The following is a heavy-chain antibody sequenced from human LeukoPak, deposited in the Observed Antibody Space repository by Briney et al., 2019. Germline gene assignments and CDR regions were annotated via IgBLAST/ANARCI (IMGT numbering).Heavy chain of an antibody. Sequence: PGGSLRLSCAASGFTFSSYGMSWVRQAPGRGLEWVAIIKQDGSEKYYVDSVKARSTSSRDNAKTSLYLQMSSLRAEDTAVYYCARGFGLNGLAFDIWGQGTMVTVSS. V-gene: IGHV3-7*05. CDR3: ARGFGLNGLAFDI. J-gene: IGHJ3*02. CDR1: GFTFSSYG. D-gene: IGHD3-10*01. CDR2: IKQDGSEK.